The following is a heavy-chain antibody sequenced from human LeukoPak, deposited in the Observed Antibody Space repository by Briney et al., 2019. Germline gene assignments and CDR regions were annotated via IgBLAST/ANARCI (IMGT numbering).Heavy chain of an antibody. Sequence: GGSLRLSCEGSGFTFRTYAVSWVRQPAGKGLEWVSVIYSGGSTYYADSVKGRFTISRDNSKNTLYLQMNSLRAEDTAVYYCARTYYDILGGVFDYWGQGTLVTVSS. V-gene: IGHV3-66*01. J-gene: IGHJ4*02. CDR2: IYSGGST. CDR1: GFTFRTYA. CDR3: ARTYYDILGGVFDY. D-gene: IGHD3-9*01.